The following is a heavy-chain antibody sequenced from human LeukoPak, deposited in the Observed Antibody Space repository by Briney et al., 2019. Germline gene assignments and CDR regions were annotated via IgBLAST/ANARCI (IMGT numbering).Heavy chain of an antibody. V-gene: IGHV3-13*01. CDR1: GFTFSSYD. CDR3: ARGNILPGYDY. J-gene: IGHJ4*02. D-gene: IGHD3-9*01. CDR2: IGNAGDT. Sequence: PGGSLRLSCAASGFTFSSYDMHWVRQTTGKGLEWVSAIGNAGDTYYSDSVKGRFTISRENAKNSLYLQMNSLRAGDTAVYYCARGNILPGYDYWGQGTLVTVSS.